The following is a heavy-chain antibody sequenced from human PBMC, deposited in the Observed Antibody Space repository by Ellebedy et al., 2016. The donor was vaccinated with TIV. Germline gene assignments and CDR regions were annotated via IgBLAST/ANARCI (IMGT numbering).Heavy chain of an antibody. V-gene: IGHV3-53*01. J-gene: IGHJ4*02. CDR3: ARVDLGLAFDY. CDR2: IYSAGST. Sequence: PGGSLRLSCAVSGFTVSSNYMSWARQAPGKGLEWVSIIYSAGSTYYADSAKGRFTISRDNSKNTVYLQMNSLRAEDTAVYYCARVDLGLAFDYWGRGTLVTVSS. CDR1: GFTVSSNY. D-gene: IGHD1-26*01.